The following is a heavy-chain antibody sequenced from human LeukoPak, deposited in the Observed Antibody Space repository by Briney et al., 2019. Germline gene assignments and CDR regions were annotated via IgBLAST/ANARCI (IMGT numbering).Heavy chain of an antibody. CDR2: INPNSGGT. D-gene: IGHD3-22*01. J-gene: IGHJ4*02. CDR1: GYTFTGYY. V-gene: IGHV1-2*02. Sequence: GASVKVSCKAFGYTFTGYYMHWVRQAPGQGLEWMGWINPNSGGTNYAQKFQGRVTMTRDTSISTAYMELSRLRSDDTAVYYCARLYYYDSSGYSDDYWGQGTLVTVSS. CDR3: ARLYYYDSSGYSDDY.